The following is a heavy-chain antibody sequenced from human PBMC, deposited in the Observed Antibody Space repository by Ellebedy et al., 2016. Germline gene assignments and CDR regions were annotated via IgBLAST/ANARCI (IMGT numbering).Heavy chain of an antibody. CDR3: ARDVSLYSSSPSFDS. D-gene: IGHD6-6*01. CDR2: VFYGGGT. V-gene: IGHV4-59*02. J-gene: IGHJ4*02. Sequence: SETLSLTXTVSGGSVDTYYWTWIRQSPGKGLEWLGYVFYGGGTKYNPSLRSRVTISLDTSKNQFSLKVTSVAAADTAVYYCARDVSLYSSSPSFDSWGQGTLVTVSS. CDR1: GGSVDTYY.